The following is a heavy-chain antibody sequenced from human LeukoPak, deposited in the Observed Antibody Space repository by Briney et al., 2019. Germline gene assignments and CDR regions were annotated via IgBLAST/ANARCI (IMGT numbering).Heavy chain of an antibody. V-gene: IGHV5-51*01. CDR3: ARLSRGGSGIYYINPFDY. CDR2: IYPGDSDT. Sequence: GESLKISCKGSGYSFTSYWIGWVRQMSGKGLEWMGIIYPGDSDTRYSPSFQGQVTISADKSISTAYLQWSSLKASDTAMYYCARLSRGGSGIYYINPFDYWGQGTLVTVSS. CDR1: GYSFTSYW. D-gene: IGHD3-10*01. J-gene: IGHJ4*02.